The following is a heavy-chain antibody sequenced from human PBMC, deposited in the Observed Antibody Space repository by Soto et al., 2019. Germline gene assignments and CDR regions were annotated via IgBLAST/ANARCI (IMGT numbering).Heavy chain of an antibody. Sequence: SETLSLTCSVSGASIRSYYWHWIRQPPGKGLEWIGYVYTSDYTRYSSSLKSRVTISVDRSKNQFSLKLSSVTAADTAVYYCARGYCSSTSCYSDAFDIWGQGTMVTVSS. D-gene: IGHD2-2*02. J-gene: IGHJ3*02. CDR1: GASIRSYY. V-gene: IGHV4-4*08. CDR3: ARGYCSSTSCYSDAFDI. CDR2: VYTSDYT.